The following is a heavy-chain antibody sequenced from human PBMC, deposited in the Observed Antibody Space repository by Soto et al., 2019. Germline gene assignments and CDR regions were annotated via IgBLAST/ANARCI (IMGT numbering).Heavy chain of an antibody. CDR1: GGSISSGGYY. J-gene: IGHJ5*02. D-gene: IGHD2-8*01. Sequence: QVQLQESGPGLVKPSQTLSLTCTVSGGSISSGGYYWSWIRQHPGKGLEWIGYIYYSGSTYYNPSVKIRVTISVDTAKNQFSLKLSSVTAADTAVYYCARGPYDNWFDPWGQGTLVTVSS. V-gene: IGHV4-31*03. CDR3: ARGPYDNWFDP. CDR2: IYYSGST.